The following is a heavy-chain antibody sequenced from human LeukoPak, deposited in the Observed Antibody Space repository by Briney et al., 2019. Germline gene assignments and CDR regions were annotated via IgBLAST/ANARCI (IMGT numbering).Heavy chain of an antibody. CDR1: GGSISSGGYY. CDR3: ARVRFYYGMDV. J-gene: IGHJ6*02. Sequence: SETLSLTCTVSGGSISSGGYYWSWIRQPPGKGLEWIGYIYHSGSTYYNPSLKSRVTISVDRSKNQFSLKLSSVTAADTAVYYCARVRFYYGMDVWGQGTTVTVSS. V-gene: IGHV4-30-2*01. CDR2: IYHSGST.